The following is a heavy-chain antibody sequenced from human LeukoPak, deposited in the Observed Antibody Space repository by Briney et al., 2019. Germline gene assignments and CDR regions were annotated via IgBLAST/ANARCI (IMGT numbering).Heavy chain of an antibody. V-gene: IGHV3-48*03. Sequence: GGSLRLSCAASGFTFSSYEMNWVRQAPGKGLEWVSYISSSGSTIYYADSVKGRFTLSRDNAKNSLYLQMNSLRAEDTAVYYCARSQYCGGDCYLRLFDYWGQGTLVTVSS. D-gene: IGHD2-21*02. CDR2: ISSSGSTI. J-gene: IGHJ4*02. CDR1: GFTFSSYE. CDR3: ARSQYCGGDCYLRLFDY.